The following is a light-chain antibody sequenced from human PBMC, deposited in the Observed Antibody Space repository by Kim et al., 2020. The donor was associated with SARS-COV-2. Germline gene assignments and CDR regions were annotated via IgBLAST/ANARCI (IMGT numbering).Light chain of an antibody. V-gene: IGKV1-39*01. CDR1: QSVSRY. J-gene: IGKJ2*01. CDR3: QQSYYTSYT. CDR2: AAS. Sequence: ASVGDRVTITCRTSQSVSRYLNWYQQEPGKAPKLLIYAASSLQSGVPSRFSGSGSGTEFTLTITSLQPEDFATYYCQQSYYTSYTFGQGTKLEI.